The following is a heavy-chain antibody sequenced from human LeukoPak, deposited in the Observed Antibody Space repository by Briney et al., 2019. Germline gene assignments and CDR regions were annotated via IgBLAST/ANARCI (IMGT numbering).Heavy chain of an antibody. V-gene: IGHV4-39*07. CDR3: ARVTYSSSSISLDAFDI. J-gene: IGHJ3*02. Sequence: SETLSLTCTVSGGSISSSSYYWGWIRQPPGKGLEWIGSIYYSGSTYYNPSLKSRVTMSVDTSKNQFSLKLSSVTAADTAVYYCARVTYSSSSISLDAFDIWGQGTMVTVSS. CDR2: IYYSGST. D-gene: IGHD6-6*01. CDR1: GGSISSSSYY.